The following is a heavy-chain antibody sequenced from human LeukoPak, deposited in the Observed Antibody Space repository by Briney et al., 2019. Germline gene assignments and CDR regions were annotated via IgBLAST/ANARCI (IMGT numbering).Heavy chain of an antibody. D-gene: IGHD5-24*01. V-gene: IGHV1-2*02. CDR1: GYTFTAYY. CDR2: INPNSGGT. J-gene: IGHJ4*02. Sequence: ASVKVSCKASGYTFTAYYMHWVRQAPGQGLEWMGWINPNSGGTNYAQKFQGRVTMTRDTSISTAYMELSRLRSDDTAVYYCASLPNFRDGYKKDYWGQGTLVTVSS. CDR3: ASLPNFRDGYKKDY.